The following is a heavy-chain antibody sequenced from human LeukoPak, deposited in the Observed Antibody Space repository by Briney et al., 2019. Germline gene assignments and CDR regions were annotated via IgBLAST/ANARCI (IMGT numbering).Heavy chain of an antibody. J-gene: IGHJ4*02. CDR3: ARAGIVARRGGVFDY. V-gene: IGHV4-34*01. CDR2: INHSGST. CDR1: GASFSGYY. Sequence: SETLSLTCAVYGASFSGYYWSWIRQPPGKGLEWIGEINHSGSTNYNPSLKSRVTISVDTSKNQFSLKLSSVTAADTAVYYCARAGIVARRGGVFDYWGQGTLVTVPS. D-gene: IGHD6-6*01.